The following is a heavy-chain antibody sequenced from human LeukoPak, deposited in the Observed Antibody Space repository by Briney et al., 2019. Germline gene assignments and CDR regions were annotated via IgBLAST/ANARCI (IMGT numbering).Heavy chain of an antibody. CDR3: ARDRPDYVWGSYRYYYGMDV. CDR2: INPNSGGT. CDR1: GYTFTGYY. D-gene: IGHD3-16*01. V-gene: IGHV1-2*02. J-gene: IGHJ6*02. Sequence: ASVKVSCKASGYTFTGYYMHWVRQAPGQGLEWMGWINPNSGGTNYAQKFQGRVTMTRDTSISTAYMELRSLRSDDTAVYYCARDRPDYVWGSYRYYYGMDVWGQGTTVTVSS.